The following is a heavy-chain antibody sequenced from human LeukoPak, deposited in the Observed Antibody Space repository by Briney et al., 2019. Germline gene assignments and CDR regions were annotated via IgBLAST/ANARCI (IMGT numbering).Heavy chain of an antibody. J-gene: IGHJ4*02. CDR1: GFTFSSYA. CDR2: ISGSGGST. Sequence: GGSLRLSCAASGFTFSSYAMSWVRQAPGKGPEWVSAISGSGGSTYYADSVKGRFTISRDNSKNTLYLQMNSLRAEDTAVYYCAKTSSRGYCSSTSCIDGYWGQGTLVTVSS. D-gene: IGHD2-2*01. CDR3: AKTSSRGYCSSTSCIDGY. V-gene: IGHV3-23*01.